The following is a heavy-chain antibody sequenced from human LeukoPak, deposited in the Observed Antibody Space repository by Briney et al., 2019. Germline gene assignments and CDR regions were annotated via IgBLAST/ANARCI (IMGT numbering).Heavy chain of an antibody. J-gene: IGHJ4*02. D-gene: IGHD5-24*01. Sequence: PSETLSLTCTVSGGSISSYYWSWIRQPPGKGLEWIGYIYYSGSTNYNPSLKSRVTISVDTYKNQFSLKLSSVTAADTAVYYCARDLGDGYNYYFDYWGQGTLVTVSS. CDR3: ARDLGDGYNYYFDY. V-gene: IGHV4-59*01. CDR2: IYYSGST. CDR1: GGSISSYY.